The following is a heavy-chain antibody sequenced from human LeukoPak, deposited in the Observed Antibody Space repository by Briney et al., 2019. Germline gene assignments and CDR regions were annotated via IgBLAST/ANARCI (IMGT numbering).Heavy chain of an antibody. CDR2: IGISSSYI. CDR3: AKDLLFRDIVVVITTLDY. Sequence: GGSLRLSCAASGFTFSSYSMNWVRQAPGKGLEWVSSIGISSSYIYYADSVKGRFTISRDNAKNSLYLQMNSLRAEDTAVYYCAKDLLFRDIVVVITTLDYWGQGTLVTVSS. D-gene: IGHD3-22*01. J-gene: IGHJ4*02. V-gene: IGHV3-21*01. CDR1: GFTFSSYS.